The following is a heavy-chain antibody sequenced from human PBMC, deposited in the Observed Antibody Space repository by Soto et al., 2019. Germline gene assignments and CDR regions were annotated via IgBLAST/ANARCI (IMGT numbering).Heavy chain of an antibody. CDR3: AKDKGWLQLLNWIDP. J-gene: IGHJ5*02. Sequence: HGGSLRLSCAASGFTFSSYGMHWVRQSQGKGLEWVAVISYDGSNKYYAGSVKGRFTISRDNSKNTLYLQMNSLRAEDTAVYYCAKDKGWLQLLNWIDPWGQGTLVTVSS. CDR2: ISYDGSNK. D-gene: IGHD5-12*01. CDR1: GFTFSSYG. V-gene: IGHV3-30*18.